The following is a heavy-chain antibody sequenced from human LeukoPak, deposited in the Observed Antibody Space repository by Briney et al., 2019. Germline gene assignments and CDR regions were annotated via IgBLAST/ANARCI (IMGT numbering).Heavy chain of an antibody. CDR1: GYSFSNFR. D-gene: IGHD6-19*01. J-gene: IGHJ4*02. Sequence: GESLKISCKGSGYSFSNFRISWVRQMPGKGPEWMGRIDPSDSYTNYSPSFQGHVTISADKSITTAYLHLSSLKASDSAMYYCARHPGTSGCYGDWGQGTLSPSPQ. V-gene: IGHV5-10-1*01. CDR2: IDPSDSYT. CDR3: ARHPGTSGCYGD.